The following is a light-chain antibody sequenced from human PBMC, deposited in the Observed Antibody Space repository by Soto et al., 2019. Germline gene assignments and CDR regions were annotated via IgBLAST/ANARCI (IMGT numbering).Light chain of an antibody. CDR1: QSIGTC. V-gene: IGKV1-5*01. J-gene: IGKJ1*01. CDR3: QQYSDSSGA. CDR2: DAS. Sequence: IQVTQSPSTLSASVGYRVTITCWASQSIGTCLAWYQQKPGKAPKLLIFDASTLESGVPSRFSGSGSGTDFTLTISSLQPDDFATYYCQQYSDSSGAFGQGTKVDIK.